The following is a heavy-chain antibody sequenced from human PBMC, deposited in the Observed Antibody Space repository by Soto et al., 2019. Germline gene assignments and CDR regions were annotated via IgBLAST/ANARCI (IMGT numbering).Heavy chain of an antibody. V-gene: IGHV4-34*01. J-gene: IGHJ6*02. D-gene: IGHD3-3*01. CDR2: INHSGST. CDR3: ARARVVTIFGVVTHTQYYYYGMDV. CDR1: GGSFSGYY. Sequence: PSETLSLTCAVYGGSFSGYYWSWIRQPPGKGLEWIGEINHSGSTNYNPSLKSRVTISVDTSKNQFSLKLSSVTAADTAVYYCARARVVTIFGVVTHTQYYYYGMDVWGQGTTVTVSS.